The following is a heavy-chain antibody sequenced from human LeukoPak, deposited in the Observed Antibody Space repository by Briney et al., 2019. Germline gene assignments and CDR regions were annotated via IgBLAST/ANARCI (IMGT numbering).Heavy chain of an antibody. Sequence: PGGSLRLSCAASGFTFSSYWMGWVRQAPGKGLEWVANIKPDGYDKYYVDSLKGRFTISRDNAKHSLYLQMDSLTAEDTAVYYCARALYNHGWYPDYFDYWSQGTLVTVSS. D-gene: IGHD6-19*01. J-gene: IGHJ4*02. CDR3: ARALYNHGWYPDYFDY. CDR2: IKPDGYDK. V-gene: IGHV3-7*01. CDR1: GFTFSSYW.